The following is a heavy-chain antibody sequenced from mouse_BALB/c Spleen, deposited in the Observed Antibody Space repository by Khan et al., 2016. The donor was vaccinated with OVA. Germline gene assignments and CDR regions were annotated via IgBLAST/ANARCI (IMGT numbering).Heavy chain of an antibody. CDR2: ILPGSGRN. CDR3: ARGNYYGSSSWFGY. CDR1: GYTFSSYW. D-gene: IGHD1-1*01. V-gene: IGHV1-9*01. J-gene: IGHJ3*01. Sequence: QVRLQQSGAELMKPGASVKISCKATGYTFSSYWIEWVKQRPGHGLEWIGEILPGSGRNNYNEKFKGKATFTAATSSNTAYMQLSSLTSEDSAVYYCARGNYYGSSSWFGYWGQGTLVTVSA.